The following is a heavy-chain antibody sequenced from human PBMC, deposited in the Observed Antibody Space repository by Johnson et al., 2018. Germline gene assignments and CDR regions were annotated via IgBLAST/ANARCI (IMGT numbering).Heavy chain of an antibody. Sequence: QVQLVESGGGVVQPGRSLRLSCAASGFTFSSYGMHWVRQAPGKGLEWVAVISYDGSNKYYADSVKGRFTISRDNSKNTLDLQMNSLRAEDTAGYYCARDGIVGATPGAFDIWGQGTMVTVSS. V-gene: IGHV3-30*03. CDR1: GFTFSSYG. D-gene: IGHD1-26*01. CDR2: ISYDGSNK. J-gene: IGHJ3*02. CDR3: ARDGIVGATPGAFDI.